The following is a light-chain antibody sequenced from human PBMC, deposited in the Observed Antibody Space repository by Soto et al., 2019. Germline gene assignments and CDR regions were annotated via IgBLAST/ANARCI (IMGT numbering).Light chain of an antibody. CDR1: QTISSW. V-gene: IGKV1-5*03. CDR3: QHYNSYSEA. CDR2: KAS. J-gene: IGKJ1*01. Sequence: IQMTQTPSTLSGSVGDRVTITCGASQTISSWLAWYQQKPGKAPKLLIYKASTLKSGVPSRFSGSGSGTEFTLTISSLQPDDFATYYCQHYNSYSEAFGQGTKVDIK.